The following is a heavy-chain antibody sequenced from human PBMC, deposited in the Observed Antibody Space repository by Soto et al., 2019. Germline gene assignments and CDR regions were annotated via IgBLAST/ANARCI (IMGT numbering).Heavy chain of an antibody. D-gene: IGHD2-15*01. CDR3: ATSYQEGGTEY. CDR2: ISVSGDIR. Sequence: GGALSLHCSSSQLYFLRYALSWARQAPVKGLEWVSGISVSGDIRYDADSVKGRYTISRDNSKSTLYLQMNSLRAEDTGVYYCATSYQEGGTEYWGQGILVTVSS. CDR1: QLYFLRYA. J-gene: IGHJ4*02. V-gene: IGHV3-23*01.